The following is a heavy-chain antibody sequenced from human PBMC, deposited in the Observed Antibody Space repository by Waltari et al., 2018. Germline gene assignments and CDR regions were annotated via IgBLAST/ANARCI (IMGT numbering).Heavy chain of an antibody. CDR3: AKDMGSIDY. CDR1: GFTFSSYA. J-gene: IGHJ4*02. V-gene: IGHV3-23*01. D-gene: IGHD6-6*01. Sequence: EVQLLESGGGLVQPGGSLRLSCSASGFTFSSYALGWVRQAPGKGVEWGSAISGSGGRTYYADSVKGRFTISRDNSKNTLYLQMNSLRAEDTAVYYCAKDMGSIDYWGQGTLVTVSS. CDR2: ISGSGGRT.